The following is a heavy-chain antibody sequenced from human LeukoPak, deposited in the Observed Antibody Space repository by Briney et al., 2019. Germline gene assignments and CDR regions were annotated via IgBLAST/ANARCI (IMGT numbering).Heavy chain of an antibody. J-gene: IGHJ4*02. CDR3: VRAGYSGYDWPFDY. CDR2: ISSSSSYI. Sequence: GGSLRLSCAASGFTFSSYTMSWVRQAPGRGLEWVSSISSSSSYIYYADSVKGRFTISRDNAKNPLYLQMNSLRAEDTAVYYCVRAGYSGYDWPFDYWGQGTLVTVSS. V-gene: IGHV3-21*01. D-gene: IGHD5-12*01. CDR1: GFTFSSYT.